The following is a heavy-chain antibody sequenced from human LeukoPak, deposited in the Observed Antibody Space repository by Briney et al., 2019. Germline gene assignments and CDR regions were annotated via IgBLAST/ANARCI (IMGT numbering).Heavy chain of an antibody. D-gene: IGHD3/OR15-3a*01. J-gene: IGHJ4*02. V-gene: IGHV4-59*08. CDR2: LNFSANT. Sequence: SQTLSLTCAVSDDSITSYYWSSIRQPPRKGLEWIAYLNFSANTAYHPPLKRRGTISIDTSKSQFSLRLSSVTAADTAVYYCARRRDLFDYWGQGTLVTVSS. CDR1: DDSITSYY. CDR3: ARRRDLFDY.